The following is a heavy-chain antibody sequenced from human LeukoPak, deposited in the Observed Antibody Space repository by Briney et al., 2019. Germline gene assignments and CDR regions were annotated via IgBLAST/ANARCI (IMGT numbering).Heavy chain of an antibody. CDR3: ARDLSSWYAPPP. V-gene: IGHV1-2*02. J-gene: IGHJ5*02. Sequence: ASVKVSCKASGYTFTGYYMHWVRQAPGQGLEWMGWINPNSGGTNYSQKFQGRVTMTRDTSISTAYMELSRLRSDDTAVYYCARDLSSWYAPPPWGQGTLVTVSS. CDR2: INPNSGGT. D-gene: IGHD6-13*01. CDR1: GYTFTGYY.